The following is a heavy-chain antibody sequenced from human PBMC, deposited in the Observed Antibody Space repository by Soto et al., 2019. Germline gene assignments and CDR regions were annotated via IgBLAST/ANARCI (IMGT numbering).Heavy chain of an antibody. V-gene: IGHV5-51*01. CDR3: ARQGPIVGATPVYYYYGMDV. J-gene: IGHJ6*02. CDR1: GYSFTSYW. D-gene: IGHD1-26*01. Sequence: LKISCKGSGYSFTSYWIGWVRQMTGKGLEWMGIIYPGDSDTRYSPSFQGQVTISADKSISTAYLQWSSLKASDTAMYYCARQGPIVGATPVYYYYGMDVWGQGTTVTVSS. CDR2: IYPGDSDT.